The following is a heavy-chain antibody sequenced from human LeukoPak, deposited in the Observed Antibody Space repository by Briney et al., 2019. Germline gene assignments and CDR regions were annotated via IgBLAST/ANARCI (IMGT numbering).Heavy chain of an antibody. J-gene: IGHJ4*02. CDR1: GFTFSSYC. Sequence: PGGSLRLSCAASGFTFSSYCMNWVRQAPGKGLEWVSYISSSGSTIYYADSVKGRFTISRDNAKNSLYLQMNSLRAEDTAVYYCAREFEVGARAYWGQGTLVTVSS. CDR3: AREFEVGARAY. D-gene: IGHD1-26*01. V-gene: IGHV3-48*04. CDR2: ISSSGSTI.